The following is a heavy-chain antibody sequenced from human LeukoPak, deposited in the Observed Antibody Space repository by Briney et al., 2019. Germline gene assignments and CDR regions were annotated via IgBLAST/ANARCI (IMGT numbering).Heavy chain of an antibody. Sequence: TGGSVRLSCAASGFTFRSYSMKWVRQAPGKGLEWVSSISSSSSYIYYADSVKGRFTISRDNAENLLYLQMNSLRAEDTAVYYCARYSDTGYSSSWYSTPFDYWGQGTLVTVSS. D-gene: IGHD6-13*01. J-gene: IGHJ4*02. V-gene: IGHV3-21*06. CDR2: ISSSSSYI. CDR1: GFTFRSYS. CDR3: ARYSDTGYSSSWYSTPFDY.